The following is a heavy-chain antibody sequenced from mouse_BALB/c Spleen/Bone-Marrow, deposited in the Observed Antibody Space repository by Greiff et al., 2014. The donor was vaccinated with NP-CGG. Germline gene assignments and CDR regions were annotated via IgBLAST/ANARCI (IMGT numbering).Heavy chain of an antibody. CDR2: IWAGGST. V-gene: IGHV2-9*02. Sequence: VQGVESGPGLVAPSQSLSISCTVSGFSLISYGVHWVRQPPGKGLEWLGVIWAGGSTNYNSALMSRLSISKDNSKSQVFLKMNSLQTDDTAIYYCAREDFRYDSFDYWGQGTTLTVSS. CDR1: GFSLISYG. D-gene: IGHD2-14*01. CDR3: AREDFRYDSFDY. J-gene: IGHJ2*01.